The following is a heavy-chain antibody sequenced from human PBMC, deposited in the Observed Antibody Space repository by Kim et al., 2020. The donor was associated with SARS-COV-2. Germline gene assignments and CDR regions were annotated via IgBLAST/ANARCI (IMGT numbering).Heavy chain of an antibody. D-gene: IGHD3-10*01. CDR1: GFIFRNFG. J-gene: IGHJ4*02. CDR3: ARPSSSHFDF. V-gene: IGHV3-33*05. Sequence: GGSLRLSCAASGFIFRNFGMHWVRQAPGKGLEWVAFISNDGTTAIYADSVRGRCTISRDYSENKLYLQMDSLSAGDTAVYYCARPSSSHFDFWGQGTLVT. CDR2: ISNDGTTA.